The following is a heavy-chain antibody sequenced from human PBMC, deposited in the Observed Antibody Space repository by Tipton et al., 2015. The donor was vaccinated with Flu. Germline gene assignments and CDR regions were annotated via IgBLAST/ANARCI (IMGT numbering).Heavy chain of an antibody. CDR1: GFTYSDYA. CDR3: AINYGVDCSSARCAGAFDY. D-gene: IGHD2-2*01. CDR2: IWYDGSEK. Sequence: SLRLSCAASGFTYSDYAMHWVRQAPGKGLEWVAVIWYDGSEKYYADSVKGRFTISRDNSKNTLYLQMNGLRAEDTAVYYCAINYGVDCSSARCAGAFDYWGQEPWSPSPQ. J-gene: IGHJ4*01. V-gene: IGHV3-33*01.